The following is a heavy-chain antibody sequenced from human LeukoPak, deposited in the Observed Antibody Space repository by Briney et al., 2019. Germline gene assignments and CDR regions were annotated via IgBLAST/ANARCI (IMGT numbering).Heavy chain of an antibody. CDR1: GFTFSSHN. CDR3: AKDAHWILFDD. CDR2: ISSSSSYI. J-gene: IGHJ4*02. V-gene: IGHV3-21*01. Sequence: GGSLRLSCAASGFTFSSHNMNWVRQAPGKGLEWVSSISSSSSYIYYADSVKGRFTISRDNAKNSQYLQMNSLRAEDTAVYYCAKDAHWILFDDWGQGTLVTVSS. D-gene: IGHD2-2*03.